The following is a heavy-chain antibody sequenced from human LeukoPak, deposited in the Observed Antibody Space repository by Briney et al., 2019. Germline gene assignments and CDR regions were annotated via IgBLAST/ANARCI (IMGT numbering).Heavy chain of an antibody. Sequence: PGGSLRLSCVASGFTFTDYAMSWVRQAPGKGLEWVSSIGGGGFNTHYADSVKGRFSISRDTSTSTLYLEMNSLRADASALYYCAKDNFGLVPYCFDSWGQGTLVTVSS. D-gene: IGHD2-21*01. CDR3: AKDNFGLVPYCFDS. CDR2: IGGGGFNT. V-gene: IGHV3-23*01. J-gene: IGHJ4*02. CDR1: GFTFTDYA.